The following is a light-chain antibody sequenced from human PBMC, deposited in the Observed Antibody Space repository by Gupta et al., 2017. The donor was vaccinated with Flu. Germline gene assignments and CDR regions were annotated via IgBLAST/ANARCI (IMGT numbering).Light chain of an antibody. CDR1: NIGSKN. CDR3: QVWDIIVA. J-gene: IGLJ2*01. V-gene: IGLV3-9*01. CDR2: RDT. Sequence: IICGGNNIGSKNVHWYQQKPGQAPVLLIYRDTNRPSGIPERFSGSNSGNTATLTISRAQAGDEADYYCQVWDIIVAFGGGTRLTVL.